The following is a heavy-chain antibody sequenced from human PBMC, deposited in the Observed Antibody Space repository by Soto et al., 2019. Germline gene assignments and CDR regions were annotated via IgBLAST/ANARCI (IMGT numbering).Heavy chain of an antibody. J-gene: IGHJ2*01. D-gene: IGHD7-27*01. CDR2: IHGDGDYT. V-gene: IGHV3-23*01. Sequence: QVLESGGGLVQPGGSLRLSCAASGFTFSCCAMSWVRQDPGKGLEGVSTIHGDGDYTHDTDSVKGRFTISRDNSRNTLYLQMNSLGADDTAVYYCANNRGAGDYSNWSFAVWGRGTLVTVSS. CDR1: GFTFSCCA. CDR3: ANNRGAGDYSNWSFAV.